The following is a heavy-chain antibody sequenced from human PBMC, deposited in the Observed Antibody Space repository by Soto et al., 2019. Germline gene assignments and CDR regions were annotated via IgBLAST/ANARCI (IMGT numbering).Heavy chain of an antibody. CDR2: IWADGSNE. Sequence: QVQLVESGGDVVQPGRSLRLSCAASESTFSSHGMHWVRQAPGKGLEWVGVIWADGSNERYADSVKGRFTISRDNSKNTLFLQMSSLRAEDTAVYYCARERRFGENPYDKDVWGRVTTVTVSS. V-gene: IGHV3-33*01. CDR1: ESTFSSHG. CDR3: ARERRFGENPYDKDV. D-gene: IGHD3-10*01. J-gene: IGHJ6*03.